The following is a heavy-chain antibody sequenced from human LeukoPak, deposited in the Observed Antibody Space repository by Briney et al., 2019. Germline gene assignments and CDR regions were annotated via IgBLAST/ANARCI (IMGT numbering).Heavy chain of an antibody. CDR3: ARGGKYYYDSSGSFYYYYMDV. Sequence: ASVKVSCKVSGYTVTEVAIHWVRQTPGEGLEWMGGFHPKDADMIYAQRFQGRVTMTTDTSTTTAYMELRSLRSDDTAVYYCARGGKYYYDSSGSFYYYYMDVWGKGTTVTISS. CDR1: GYTVTEVA. J-gene: IGHJ6*03. D-gene: IGHD3-22*01. CDR2: FHPKDADM. V-gene: IGHV1-24*01.